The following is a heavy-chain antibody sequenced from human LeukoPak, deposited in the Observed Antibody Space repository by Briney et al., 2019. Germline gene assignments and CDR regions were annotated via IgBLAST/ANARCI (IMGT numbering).Heavy chain of an antibody. CDR3: ARVGRIAAAGTGVDY. V-gene: IGHV1-69*13. CDR2: IIPIFGTA. D-gene: IGHD6-13*01. Sequence: GASVKVSCKASGGTFSSYAISWVRQAPGQGLEWMGGIIPIFGTANYAQKFQGRVTITADESTSTAYMELSSLRSEDTAVYYCARVGRIAAAGTGVDYWGQGTLVTVSS. CDR1: GGTFSSYA. J-gene: IGHJ4*02.